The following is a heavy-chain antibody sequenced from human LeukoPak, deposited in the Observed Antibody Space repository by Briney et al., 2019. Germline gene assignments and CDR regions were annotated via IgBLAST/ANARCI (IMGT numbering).Heavy chain of an antibody. D-gene: IGHD6-6*01. J-gene: IGHJ4*02. CDR1: GGSISSSSYY. V-gene: IGHV4-39*07. CDR3: AREYSSSSLVDY. CDR2: IYYSGST. Sequence: PSETLSLTCTVSGGSISSSSYYWGWIRQPPGKGLEWIGSIYYSGSTYYNPSLKSRVTISVDTSKNQFSLKLSSATAADTAVYYCAREYSSSSLVDYWGQGTLVTVSS.